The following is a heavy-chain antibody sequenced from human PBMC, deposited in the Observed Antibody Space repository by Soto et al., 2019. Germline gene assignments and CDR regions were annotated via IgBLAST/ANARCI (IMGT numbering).Heavy chain of an antibody. J-gene: IGHJ3*02. D-gene: IGHD3-22*01. CDR1: GYTFTGYY. V-gene: IGHV1-2*04. Sequence: QVQLVQSGAEVKKPGASVKVSCKASGYTFTGYYMHWVRQAPGQGLEWMGWINPNSGGTNYAQKFQGWVTMTRDTSIITAYMELSRLRSDDTAVYYCARGHYYDSSGYPSGGAFDIWGQGTMVTVSS. CDR2: INPNSGGT. CDR3: ARGHYYDSSGYPSGGAFDI.